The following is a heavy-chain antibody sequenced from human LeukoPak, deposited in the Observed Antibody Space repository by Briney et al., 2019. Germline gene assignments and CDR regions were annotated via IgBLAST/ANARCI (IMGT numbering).Heavy chain of an antibody. D-gene: IGHD3-22*01. CDR2: IYHSGST. J-gene: IGHJ3*02. Sequence: SETLSLTCTVSGYSISSGHYWGWIRQPPGKGLEWIGSIYHSGSTYYNPSLKSRVTISVDTSKNQFSLKLSSVTAADTAVYYCARDVTYYYDSSGYYFGNYAFGIWGQGTMVTVSS. V-gene: IGHV4-38-2*02. CDR3: ARDVTYYYDSSGYYFGNYAFGI. CDR1: GYSISSGHY.